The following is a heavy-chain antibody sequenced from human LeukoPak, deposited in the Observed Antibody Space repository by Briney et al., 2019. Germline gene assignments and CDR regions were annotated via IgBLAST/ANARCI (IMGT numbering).Heavy chain of an antibody. J-gene: IGHJ4*02. CDR3: AKGKFDSVWWRLDY. Sequence: GGSLRLSCAASGFTFSSHAMTWVRQAPGKGLEWVSVIIDSGDSRYYAVSVEGRFTISRDNSKNTLYLQMNSLRADDTAVYYCAKGKFDSVWWRLDYWGQGALVTVAS. V-gene: IGHV3-23*01. D-gene: IGHD3-16*01. CDR2: IIDSGDSR. CDR1: GFTFSSHA.